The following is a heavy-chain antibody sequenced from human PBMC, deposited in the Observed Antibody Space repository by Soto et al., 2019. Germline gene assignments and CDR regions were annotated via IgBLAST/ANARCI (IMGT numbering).Heavy chain of an antibody. CDR3: ARTGHYVWGSYRYDY. CDR1: GGSISSSSYY. V-gene: IGHV4-39*01. Sequence: QLQLQESGPGLVKPSETLSLTCTVSGGSISSSSYYWGWIRQPPGKGLEWIGSIYYSGSTYYNPSLKSRVTISVDTSKNQFPLKLSSVTAADTAVYYCARTGHYVWGSYRYDYWGQGTLVTVSS. D-gene: IGHD3-16*02. J-gene: IGHJ4*02. CDR2: IYYSGST.